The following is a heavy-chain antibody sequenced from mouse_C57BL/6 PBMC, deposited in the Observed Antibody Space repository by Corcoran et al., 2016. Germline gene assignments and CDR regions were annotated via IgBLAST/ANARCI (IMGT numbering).Heavy chain of an antibody. J-gene: IGHJ2*01. V-gene: IGHV1-19*01. CDR1: GYTFTDYY. CDR2: INPYNGGT. CDR3: SRKCYYGSPFGD. Sequence: EVQLQQSGPVLVKPGASVKMSCKASGYTFTDYYMNWVKQSHGKSLEWIGVINPYNGGTSHKQKFKGKATLTVDQATSTAYMEINRLTSEDSAVYDWSRKCYYGSPFGDLGQGTTLTVSS. D-gene: IGHD1-1*01.